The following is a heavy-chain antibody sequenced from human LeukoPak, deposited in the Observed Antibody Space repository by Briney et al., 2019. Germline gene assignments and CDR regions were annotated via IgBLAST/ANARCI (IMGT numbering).Heavy chain of an antibody. J-gene: IGHJ2*01. Sequence: SETLSLTCAVYGGSLSGYYWSWIRQPPGKGLEWIGEINHSGSTNYNPSLKSRVTISVDTSKNQFSLKLSSVTAADTAVYYCARGEAGWYFDLWGRGTLVTVSS. CDR3: ARGEAGWYFDL. CDR1: GGSLSGYY. CDR2: INHSGST. V-gene: IGHV4-34*01.